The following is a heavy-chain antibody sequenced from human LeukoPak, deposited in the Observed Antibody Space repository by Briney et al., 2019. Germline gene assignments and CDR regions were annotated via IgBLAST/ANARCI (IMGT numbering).Heavy chain of an antibody. V-gene: IGHV3-7*01. J-gene: IGHJ4*02. D-gene: IGHD1-26*01. CDR3: ARDLKFWSGSYSCFDY. Sequence: GGSLRLSCAASGFTFSSYWMSWVRQAPGKGLEWVANIKQDGSGKYYVDSVKGRFTISRDNAKNSLCLQMNSLRAEDTAVYYCARDLKFWSGSYSCFDYWGQGTLVTVSS. CDR2: IKQDGSGK. CDR1: GFTFSSYW.